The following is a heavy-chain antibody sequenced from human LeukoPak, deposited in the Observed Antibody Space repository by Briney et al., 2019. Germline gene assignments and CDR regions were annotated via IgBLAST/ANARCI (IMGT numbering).Heavy chain of an antibody. D-gene: IGHD3-16*02. Sequence: GGSLRLSCTASAFTFGDYTMSWVRQAPGKGLEWVSSISSRGDTIDYADSVKGRFTISRDNAKNSLYLQMNSLRAEDTAVYYCARSPSSFDPWGQGALVIVSS. CDR1: AFTFGDYT. V-gene: IGHV3-48*01. CDR3: ARSPSSFDP. J-gene: IGHJ5*02. CDR2: ISSRGDTI.